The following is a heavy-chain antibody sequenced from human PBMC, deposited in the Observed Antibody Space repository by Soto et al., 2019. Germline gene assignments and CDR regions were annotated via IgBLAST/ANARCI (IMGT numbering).Heavy chain of an antibody. CDR3: ARDHDSSGYLDY. CDR2: INHGGST. V-gene: IGHV4-34*01. J-gene: IGHJ4*02. CDR1: GGSFSGYY. D-gene: IGHD3-22*01. Sequence: PSETLSLTCAVYGGSFSGYYWSWIRQPPGKGLEWVGEINHGGSTNYNPSLKSRVTISVDTSKSQFSLKMSSVTAADTAVYYCARDHDSSGYLDYWGQGTMVTVPS.